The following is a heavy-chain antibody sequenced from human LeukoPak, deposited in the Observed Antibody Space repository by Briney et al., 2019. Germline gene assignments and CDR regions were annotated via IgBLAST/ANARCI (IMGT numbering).Heavy chain of an antibody. J-gene: IGHJ4*02. CDR2: ISWKSGTL. CDR3: AKDFRSSDWYGGFDY. D-gene: IGHD6-19*01. Sequence: PGRSLRFSCAASGFSFDNYAMHWVRQAPGKGLEWVSSISWKSGTLVYADSVKGRFTISRDNAKNSLYLQMNSLRAEDTALYYCAKDFRSSDWYGGFDYWGQGTLVTVSS. CDR1: GFSFDNYA. V-gene: IGHV3-9*01.